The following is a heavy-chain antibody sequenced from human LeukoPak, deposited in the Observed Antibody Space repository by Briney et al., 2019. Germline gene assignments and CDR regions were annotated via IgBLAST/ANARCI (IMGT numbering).Heavy chain of an antibody. D-gene: IGHD3-22*01. V-gene: IGHV4-4*07. J-gene: IGHJ5*02. CDR3: ARYHYYDSSGYQNWFDP. Sequence: SEALSVTCTVSGGSISSYYWSWIRQPAGKGLEWIGSIYYSGSTYYNPSLTSRVTISVDTSKNQFSLKLSSVTAADTAVYYCARYHYYDSSGYQNWFDPWGQGTLVTVSS. CDR2: IYYSGST. CDR1: GGSISSYY.